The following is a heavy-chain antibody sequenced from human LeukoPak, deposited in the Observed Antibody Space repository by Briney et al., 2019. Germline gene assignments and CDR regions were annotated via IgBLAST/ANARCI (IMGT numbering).Heavy chain of an antibody. V-gene: IGHV3-30-3*01. D-gene: IGHD3-3*01. CDR3: ARETNYDFYYMDV. CDR2: ISYDGSNK. Sequence: GRSLRLSCAASGFTFSSYAMYWVRQAPGKGLEWVAVISYDGSNKYYADSVKGRFTISRDNSKNTLYLQMNSLRAEDTAVYYCARETNYDFYYMDVGGKGTTVTVSS. CDR1: GFTFSSYA. J-gene: IGHJ6*03.